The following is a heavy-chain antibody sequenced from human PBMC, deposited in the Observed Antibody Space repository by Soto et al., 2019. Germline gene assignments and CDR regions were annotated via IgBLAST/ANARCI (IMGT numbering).Heavy chain of an antibody. D-gene: IGHD3-9*01. J-gene: IGHJ3*02. Sequence: ASVKVSCKASGYTFTSYDINWVRQATGQGLEWMGWMNPNSGNTGYAQKFQGRVTMTRNTSISTAYMELSSLRSEDTAVYYCARGGLRYFDWTGRAATRNTNAFDIWGQGTMVTVSS. CDR3: ARGGLRYFDWTGRAATRNTNAFDI. V-gene: IGHV1-8*01. CDR2: MNPNSGNT. CDR1: GYTFTSYD.